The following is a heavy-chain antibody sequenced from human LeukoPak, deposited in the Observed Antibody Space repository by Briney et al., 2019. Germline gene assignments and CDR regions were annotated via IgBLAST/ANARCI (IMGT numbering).Heavy chain of an antibody. V-gene: IGHV3-48*01. CDR3: AVQRGGDGYNTFDY. J-gene: IGHJ4*02. CDR2: ISASGSNI. Sequence: PGGSLRLSCAASGFPLSSYSINWFRQAPGKGLEWVAYISASGSNIYYVGSVKGRFAVSRDNPKSSLFLQMNSPRAEDTAVYYCAVQRGGDGYNTFDYWGQGTLVTVSS. D-gene: IGHD5-24*01. CDR1: GFPLSSYS.